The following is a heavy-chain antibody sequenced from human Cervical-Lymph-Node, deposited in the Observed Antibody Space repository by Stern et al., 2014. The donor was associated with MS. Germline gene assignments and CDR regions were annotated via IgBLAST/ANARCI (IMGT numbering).Heavy chain of an antibody. V-gene: IGHV1-69*01. CDR1: GVTFSSYA. J-gene: IGHJ4*02. CDR3: ARDWSIAVAGRYFDY. CDR2: IVPFFGTA. Sequence: QLVQSGAEVPKPGSSVKVSCKASGVTFSSYAISWVRQAPGKGLEWVGGIVPFFGTANYAQKFQGRVTITADESTSPAYMELSSLRSEDTAVYYCARDWSIAVAGRYFDYWGQGTLVTVSS. D-gene: IGHD6-19*01.